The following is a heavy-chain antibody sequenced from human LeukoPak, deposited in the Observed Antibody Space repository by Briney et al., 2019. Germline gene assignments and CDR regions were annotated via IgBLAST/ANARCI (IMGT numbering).Heavy chain of an antibody. CDR1: GFTFSSYS. CDR2: ISSSSSYI. CDR3: ARSVTDSSGYYSGGIDY. J-gene: IGHJ4*02. D-gene: IGHD3-22*01. V-gene: IGHV3-21*01. Sequence: GGSLRLSCAASGFTFSSYSMNWVRQAPGKGLEWVSFISSSSSYIYYADSVKGRFTISRDNAKNSLYLQMNSLRAEDTAVYYCARSVTDSSGYYSGGIDYWGQGTLVTVSS.